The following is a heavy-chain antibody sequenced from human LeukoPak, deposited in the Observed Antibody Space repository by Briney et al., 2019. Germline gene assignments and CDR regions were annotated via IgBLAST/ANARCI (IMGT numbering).Heavy chain of an antibody. CDR2: IYTSGST. CDR1: GGSISSYY. D-gene: IGHD6-13*01. CDR3: ARHEGSSLGYFDY. V-gene: IGHV4-4*09. J-gene: IGHJ4*02. Sequence: SETLSLTCTVSGGSISSYYWSRIRQPPGKGLEWIGYIYTSGSTNYNPSLKSRVTISVDTSKNQFSLKLSSVTAADTAVYYCARHEGSSLGYFDYWGQGTLVTVSS.